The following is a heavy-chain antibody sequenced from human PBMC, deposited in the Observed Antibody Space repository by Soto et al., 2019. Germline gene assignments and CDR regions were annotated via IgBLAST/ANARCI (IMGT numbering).Heavy chain of an antibody. CDR1: GYTFTSYG. CDR2: ISAYNGNT. D-gene: IGHD2-2*01. V-gene: IGHV1-18*01. J-gene: IGHJ3*02. Sequence: ASVKVSCKASGYTFTSYGISWVRQAPGQGLEWMGWISAYNGNTNYAQKLQGRVTMTTDTSTSTAYMELRSLRSDDTAVYYCASPTLYCSSASCPFDIWGQGTMVTVSS. CDR3: ASPTLYCSSASCPFDI.